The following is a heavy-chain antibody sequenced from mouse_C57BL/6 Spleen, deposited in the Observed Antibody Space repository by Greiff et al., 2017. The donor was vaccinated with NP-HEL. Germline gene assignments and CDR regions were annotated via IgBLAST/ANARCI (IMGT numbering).Heavy chain of an antibody. CDR2: INPNNGGT. Sequence: EVQLQQSGPELVKPGASVKMSCKASGYTFTDYNMHWVKQSHGKSLEWIGYINPNNGGTSYNQKFKGKATLTVNKSSSPAYMELRSLTSEDSAVYYCARHYYGSTGFDYWGQGTTLTVSS. CDR1: GYTFTDYN. CDR3: ARHYYGSTGFDY. J-gene: IGHJ2*01. D-gene: IGHD1-1*01. V-gene: IGHV1-22*01.